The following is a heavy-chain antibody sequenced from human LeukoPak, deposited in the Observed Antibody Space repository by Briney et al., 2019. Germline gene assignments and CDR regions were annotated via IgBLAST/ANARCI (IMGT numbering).Heavy chain of an antibody. CDR3: ATAAWEYFYFDS. J-gene: IGHJ4*02. CDR1: GGSVTGGGYY. CDR2: ASYSGGT. Sequence: SETLSLTCSVSGGSVTGGGYYWSWIRQHPGKGLEWIGFASYSGGTYYNPSLMSRITISVDRSQNQFSLRMRDVTAADTAVYFCATAAWEYFYFDSWGQGALVAVSS. D-gene: IGHD1-26*01. V-gene: IGHV4-31*03.